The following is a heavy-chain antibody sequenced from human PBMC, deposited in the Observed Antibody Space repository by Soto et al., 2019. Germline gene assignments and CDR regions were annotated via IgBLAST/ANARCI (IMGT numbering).Heavy chain of an antibody. D-gene: IGHD3-9*01. CDR2: INPAGGST. CDR1: GGTFSNYA. J-gene: IGHJ4*02. V-gene: IGHV1-46*03. CDR3: ARVFGTYYDILTGLWGGHFDY. Sequence: ASVKVSCKASGGTFSNYAISWVRQAPGQGNKRMREINPAGGSTTYAQKFQDRVPMTRDTSTSTVYIELISLRSEDTAVFYCARVFGTYYDILTGLWGGHFDYWGQGTQVTVSS.